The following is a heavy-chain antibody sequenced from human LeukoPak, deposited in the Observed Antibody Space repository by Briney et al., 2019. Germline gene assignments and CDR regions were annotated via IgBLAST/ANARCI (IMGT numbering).Heavy chain of an antibody. J-gene: IGHJ4*02. CDR3: ARGYCSSTRCYYYFDF. CDR2: VNPNTGGT. D-gene: IGHD2-2*01. V-gene: IGHV1-2*06. Sequence: ASVKVPCKASGYTFIGYYMHWVRQAPGQGLEWMGRVNPNTGGTNYTQKFQGRVTMTRDTSISTAYMELSRLRSDDTAVYFCARGYCSSTRCYYYFDFWGQGTLVTVSS. CDR1: GYTFIGYY.